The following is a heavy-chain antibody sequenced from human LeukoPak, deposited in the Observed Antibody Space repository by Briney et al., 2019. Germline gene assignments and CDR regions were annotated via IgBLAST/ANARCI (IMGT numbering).Heavy chain of an antibody. CDR1: GVSFYTYA. CDR3: ARDAVTAYSSGWYNPFPFDY. V-gene: IGHV3-30*04. J-gene: IGHJ4*02. D-gene: IGHD6-19*01. CDR2: ISYDGSNK. Sequence: SLRLSCAASGVSFYTYAMHCVRQAPGKGLESVAVISYDGSNKYYADSVKVRFTISRDNSETTLYLQMNSLRAEDTAVYYCARDAVTAYSSGWYNPFPFDYWGQGSLVTVSS.